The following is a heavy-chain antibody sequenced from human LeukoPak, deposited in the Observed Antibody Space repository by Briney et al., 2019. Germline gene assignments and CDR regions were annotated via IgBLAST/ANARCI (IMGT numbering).Heavy chain of an antibody. CDR1: GFTFTNAW. D-gene: IGHD3-22*01. CDR3: ARGGSYYDSSGSQVDY. CDR2: ISSSSSYI. Sequence: PGGSLRLSCKASGFTFTNAWMNWVRQAPGKGLEWVSSISSSSSYIYYADSVKGRFTISRDNAKNSLYLQMNSLRAEDTAVYYCARGGSYYDSSGSQVDYWGQGTLVTVSS. V-gene: IGHV3-21*01. J-gene: IGHJ4*02.